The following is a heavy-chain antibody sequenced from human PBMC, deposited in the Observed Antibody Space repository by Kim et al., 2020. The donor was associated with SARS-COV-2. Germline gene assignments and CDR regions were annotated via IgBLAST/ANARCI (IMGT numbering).Heavy chain of an antibody. Sequence: KFYADSWKGRFTVSRDNSKTALYRQMKSLRAEETAVYYCARSRLAHFDYWGQGTLVTVSS. CDR3: ARSRLAHFDY. CDR2: K. V-gene: IGHV3-33*01. J-gene: IGHJ4*02. D-gene: IGHD2-2*01.